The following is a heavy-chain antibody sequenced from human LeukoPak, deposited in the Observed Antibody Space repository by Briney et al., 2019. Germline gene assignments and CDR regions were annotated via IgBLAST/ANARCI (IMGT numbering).Heavy chain of an antibody. Sequence: GGSLRLSCAASGFTFSSYEMNWVRQAPGKGLEWVSYISSSGSTIYYADSVKGRFTISRDNAKNSLYLQMNSLRAEDTAVCYCARGSGSGSYYTYYYGMDVWGKGTTVTVSS. V-gene: IGHV3-48*03. CDR1: GFTFSSYE. CDR3: ARGSGSGSYYTYYYGMDV. CDR2: ISSSGSTI. J-gene: IGHJ6*04. D-gene: IGHD3-10*01.